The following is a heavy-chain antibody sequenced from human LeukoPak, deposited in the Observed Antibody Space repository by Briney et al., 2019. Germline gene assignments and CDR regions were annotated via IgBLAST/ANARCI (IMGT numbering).Heavy chain of an antibody. CDR3: AKDVGKWESLHFFDY. D-gene: IGHD1-26*01. V-gene: IGHV3-23*01. CDR1: GFTVSSNY. CDR2: ISGSGAST. Sequence: GGSLRLSCAASGFTVSSNYISWVRQAPGKGLEWISGISGSGASTYYADSVTGRFTISRDNSRNTLYLQMNSLRGDDTAVYYCAKDVGKWESLHFFDYWGQGTLVTVSS. J-gene: IGHJ4*02.